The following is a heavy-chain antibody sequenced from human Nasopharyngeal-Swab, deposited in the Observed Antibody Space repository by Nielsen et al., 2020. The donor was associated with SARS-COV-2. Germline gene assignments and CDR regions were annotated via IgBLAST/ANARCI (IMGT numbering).Heavy chain of an antibody. CDR2: IYYSGST. D-gene: IGHD6-13*01. V-gene: IGHV4-59*01. J-gene: IGHJ6*02. CDR3: ARAYSSSWYPGYYYYGMDV. Sequence: SETLSLTCTVSGGSISSYYWSWIRQPPGKGLEWIGYIYYSGSTNYNPSLKSRVTISVDTFKNQFSLKLSSVTAADTAVYYCARAYSSSWYPGYYYYGMDVWGQGTTVTVSS. CDR1: GGSISSYY.